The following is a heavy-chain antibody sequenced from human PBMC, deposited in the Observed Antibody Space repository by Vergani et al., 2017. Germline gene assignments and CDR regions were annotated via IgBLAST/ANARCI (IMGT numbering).Heavy chain of an antibody. CDR2: IWLDGSQK. V-gene: IGHV3-33*01. Sequence: QVQLVESGGGVVQPGRSLRLSCAASGFSFGAYGMHWVRQAPGKGLEWVAVIWLDGSQKYYADSLKGRFTISRDNAKNSLYLQMNSLRAEDTAVYYCARVVGSHSGAGMDVWGQGTTVTVSS. CDR3: ARVVGSHSGAGMDV. J-gene: IGHJ6*02. D-gene: IGHD2-15*01. CDR1: GFSFGAYG.